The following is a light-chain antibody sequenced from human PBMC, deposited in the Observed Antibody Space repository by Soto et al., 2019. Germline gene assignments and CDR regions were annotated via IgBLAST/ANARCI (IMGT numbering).Light chain of an antibody. CDR1: QSISIR. V-gene: IGKV1-39*01. CDR2: AAS. Sequence: DIQMTQSPSSLSASVGDRVTITCRASQSISIRLNWYQQHPGTAPKLLIYAASSLQSGVPSRFSGSGSGTEFTLTINSLQPDDCASYYCQQSFTTPVTFGGGTKVDIK. CDR3: QQSFTTPVT. J-gene: IGKJ4*01.